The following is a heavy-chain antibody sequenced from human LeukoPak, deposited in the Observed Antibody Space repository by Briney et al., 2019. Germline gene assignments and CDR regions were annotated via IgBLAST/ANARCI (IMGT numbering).Heavy chain of an antibody. Sequence: PSETLPLTCTVSGGSISTYYWSWIRQPPGKGLEWIGYIYYSGSTNYNPSLKSRVTISVDTSKNQFSLKLRSVTAADTAVYYCARVYYSRSYDYWYFDLWGRGTLVTVSS. CDR1: GGSISTYY. J-gene: IGHJ2*01. CDR3: ARVYYSRSYDYWYFDL. D-gene: IGHD6-13*01. CDR2: IYYSGST. V-gene: IGHV4-59*01.